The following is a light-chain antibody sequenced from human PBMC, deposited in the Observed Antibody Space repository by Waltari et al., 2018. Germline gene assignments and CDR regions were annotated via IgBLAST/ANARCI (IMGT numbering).Light chain of an antibody. V-gene: IGKV3-20*01. J-gene: IGKJ2*01. CDR2: GAS. CDR3: QQYGSSVLYT. CDR1: QSLTKRY. Sequence: VLTPSPDTLSLSPGERATLCCRASQSLTKRYLAGYQQKPGQAPRLLIYGASSRAAGIPDRFSGSGSGTDFTLTITRLEPEDFAVYYCQQYGSSVLYTFGQGTKLEIK.